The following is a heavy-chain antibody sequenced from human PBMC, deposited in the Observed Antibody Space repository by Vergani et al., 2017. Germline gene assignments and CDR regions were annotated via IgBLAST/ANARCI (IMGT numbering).Heavy chain of an antibody. J-gene: IGHJ6*02. CDR2: IYYSGST. V-gene: IGHV4-39*07. Sequence: QLQLQESGPGLVKPSETLSLTCTVSGGSISSSSYYWGWIRQPPGKGLEWIGSIYYSGSTYYNPSLKSRVTISVDTSKNQFSLKLSSVTAADTAVYYFARDIVVVPAARSPPYYYYYGMDVWGQGTTVTVSS. D-gene: IGHD2-2*01. CDR3: ARDIVVVPAARSPPYYYYYGMDV. CDR1: GGSISSSSYY.